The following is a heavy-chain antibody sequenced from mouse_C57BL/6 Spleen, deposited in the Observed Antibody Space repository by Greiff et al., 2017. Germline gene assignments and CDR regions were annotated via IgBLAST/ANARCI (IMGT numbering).Heavy chain of an antibody. D-gene: IGHD2-14*01. CDR2: IDPSDSYT. Sequence: QVQLQQSGAELVKPGASVKLSCKASGYTFTSYWMQWVKQRPGQGLEWIGEIDPSDSYTNYNQKFKGKATLTVDTSSSTAYMQLSSLTSEDSAVYYCARRHSRYYFDYWGQGTTLTVSS. V-gene: IGHV1-50*01. CDR3: ARRHSRYYFDY. CDR1: GYTFTSYW. J-gene: IGHJ2*01.